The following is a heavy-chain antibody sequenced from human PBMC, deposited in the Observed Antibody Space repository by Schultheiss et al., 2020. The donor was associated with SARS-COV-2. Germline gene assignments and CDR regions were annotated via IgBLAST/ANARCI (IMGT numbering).Heavy chain of an antibody. CDR2: INHSGST. D-gene: IGHD3-9*01. CDR3: ARAYLDTYYDILTGYYAGGH. J-gene: IGHJ4*02. Sequence: SETLSLTCTVSGGSISGYDWTWIRQPPGKGLEWIGEINHSGSTNYNPSLKSRVTISVDTSKNQFSLKLSSVTAADTAVYYCARAYLDTYYDILTGYYAGGHWGQGTLVTVSS. CDR1: GGSISGYD. V-gene: IGHV4-34*01.